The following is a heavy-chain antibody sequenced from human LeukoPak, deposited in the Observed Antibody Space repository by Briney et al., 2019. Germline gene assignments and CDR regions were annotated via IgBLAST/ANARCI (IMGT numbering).Heavy chain of an antibody. V-gene: IGHV3-48*04. J-gene: IGHJ4*02. CDR1: GFTFSSYS. D-gene: IGHD1-26*01. CDR2: ISSSGSTI. CDR3: TGREWELLLDY. Sequence: GGSLRLSCAASGFTFSSYSMNWVRQAPGKGLEWVSYISSSGSTINYAASVKGRFTISRDNAKNSLYLQMNSLRAEDTAVYYCTGREWELLLDYWGQGTLVTVSS.